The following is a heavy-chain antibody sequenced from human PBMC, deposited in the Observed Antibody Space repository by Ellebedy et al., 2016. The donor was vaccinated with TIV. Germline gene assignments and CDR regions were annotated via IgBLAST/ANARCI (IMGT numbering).Heavy chain of an antibody. D-gene: IGHD2-8*02. V-gene: IGHV5-51*01. CDR3: ARLYCTGGDCYPFDAFDI. CDR2: IDPGDSDT. Sequence: GESLKISXKASGYSFSTYWVGWVRQMPGKGLEWMGIIDPGDSDTRYSPSFEGQVTISADKSITTAYLQWSSLKASDTAMYYCARLYCTGGDCYPFDAFDIWGQGTMATVSS. CDR1: GYSFSTYW. J-gene: IGHJ3*02.